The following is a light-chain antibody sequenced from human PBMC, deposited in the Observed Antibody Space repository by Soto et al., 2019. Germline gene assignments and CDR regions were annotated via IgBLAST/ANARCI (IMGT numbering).Light chain of an antibody. Sequence: QAVVTQEPSLTVSPGGTVTLTCGSSTGAVTSGHYPYWFQQKPGQAPRTLIHDTSNKQSWTPARFSGSLLGGKAALTLSGAQPEDEAEYYCLLSYSGPAVFGGGTQLTVL. V-gene: IGLV7-46*01. CDR1: TGAVTSGHY. J-gene: IGLJ7*01. CDR3: LLSYSGPAV. CDR2: DTS.